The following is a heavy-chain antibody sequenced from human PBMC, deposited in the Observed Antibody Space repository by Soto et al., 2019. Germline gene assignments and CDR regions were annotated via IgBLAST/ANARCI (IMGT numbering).Heavy chain of an antibody. J-gene: IGHJ4*02. Sequence: GGSLRLSCAASGFTFSSYAMHWVCQAQGKGLEWVAVISYDGSNKYYADSVKGRFTISRDNSKNTLYLQMNSLRAEDTAAYYCARDHYYGSGSYSPLDYWGQGTLVTVSS. V-gene: IGHV3-30-3*01. CDR2: ISYDGSNK. CDR1: GFTFSSYA. CDR3: ARDHYYGSGSYSPLDY. D-gene: IGHD3-10*01.